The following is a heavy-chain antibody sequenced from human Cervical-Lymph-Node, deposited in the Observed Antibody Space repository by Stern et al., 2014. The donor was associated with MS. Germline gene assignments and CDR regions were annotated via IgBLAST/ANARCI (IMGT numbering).Heavy chain of an antibody. D-gene: IGHD2-15*01. V-gene: IGHV3-30-3*01. Sequence: MQLVESGGGVVQPGRSLRLSCAASGFIFSSYAMHWVRQAPGKGLDWVAFLSNEGSKQFYADSVKGRFTISRDNSNNTLYLQMNSLRPEDTAVYYCARDTCRGGGCYFRYWGQGSLITVAS. CDR1: GFIFSSYA. CDR3: ARDTCRGGGCYFRY. J-gene: IGHJ4*02. CDR2: LSNEGSKQ.